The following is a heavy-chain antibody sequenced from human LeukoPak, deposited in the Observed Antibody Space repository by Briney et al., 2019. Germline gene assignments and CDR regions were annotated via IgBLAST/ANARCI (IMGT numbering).Heavy chain of an antibody. D-gene: IGHD3-10*01. J-gene: IGHJ4*02. Sequence: GGSLRLSCAASGFTFKDYGLHWVRQAPGKGLEWLGFIRDDGKDRKYADSVKGRFSISRDNSENILYLQMNSLRAEDTAVYYCAKEPKLWFGELGIDYWGQGTLVTVSS. CDR1: GFTFKDYG. CDR2: IRDDGKDR. CDR3: AKEPKLWFGELGIDY. V-gene: IGHV3-30*02.